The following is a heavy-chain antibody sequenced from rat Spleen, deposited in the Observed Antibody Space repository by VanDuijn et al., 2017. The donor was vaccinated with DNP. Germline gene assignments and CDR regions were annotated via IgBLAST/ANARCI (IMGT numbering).Heavy chain of an antibody. D-gene: IGHD1-7*01. CDR1: DYSITSNY. J-gene: IGHJ2*01. CDR3: TRDGPPYYGVPFDY. Sequence: EVQLQESGPGLVKPSQSLPLTCSVTDYSITSNYWGWIRKFPGNKMEYIGHISYSSSTNYNPSLKSRISITRDTSKNQFFLQLNSVTTEDTATYYCTRDGPPYYGVPFDYWGQGVMVTVSS. CDR2: ISYSSST. V-gene: IGHV3-1*01.